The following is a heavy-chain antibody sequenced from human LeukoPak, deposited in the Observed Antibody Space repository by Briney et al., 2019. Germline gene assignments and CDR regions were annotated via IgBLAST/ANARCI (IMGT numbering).Heavy chain of an antibody. J-gene: IGHJ6*04. CDR2: VYFTGST. V-gene: IGHV4-39*01. CDR3: ASQAIQLWLMDV. CDR1: GASITNSLYY. Sequence: SETLPLTCTVSGASITNSLYYWGWIRQPPGKGLEWIATVYFTGSTYYNPSLKSRVTISVDTSKNQFSLKLSSVTAADTAVYYCASQAIQLWLMDVWGKGTTVTVSS. D-gene: IGHD5-18*01.